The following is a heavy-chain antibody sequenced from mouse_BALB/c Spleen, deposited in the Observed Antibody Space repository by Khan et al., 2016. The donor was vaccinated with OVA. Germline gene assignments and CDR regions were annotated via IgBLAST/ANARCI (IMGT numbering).Heavy chain of an antibody. CDR3: VRGGYDGFAY. V-gene: IGHV1-63*02. CDR2: IYPGDDYT. CDR1: GYTFTNYW. J-gene: IGHJ3*01. Sequence: QVQLKESGAELVRPGTSVKMSCKAAGYTFTNYWIGWVKQRPGHGLEWIGDIYPGDDYTKYNEKFKDKATLTTVTSSSTAYMQLSSLTSEDSAIYCCVRGGYDGFAYWGQGTLVTVTA. D-gene: IGHD2-14*01.